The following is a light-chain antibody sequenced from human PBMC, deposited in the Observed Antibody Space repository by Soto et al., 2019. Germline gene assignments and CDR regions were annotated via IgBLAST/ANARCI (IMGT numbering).Light chain of an antibody. J-gene: IGLJ3*02. CDR3: SSYTSNRNLV. V-gene: IGLV2-14*01. CDR1: SSDVGAYNY. CDR2: EVS. Sequence: QSALTQPASVSGSPGQSITISCTGTSSDVGAYNYVSWYQQHPDRAPKLMIFEVSDRPSGVSNRFSGSNSGNTASLTISGLQAEDEAYYCCSSYTSNRNLVFGGVTKLTVL.